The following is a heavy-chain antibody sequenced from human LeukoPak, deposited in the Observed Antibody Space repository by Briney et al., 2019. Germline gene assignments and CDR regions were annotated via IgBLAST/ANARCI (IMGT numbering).Heavy chain of an antibody. CDR2: ISWNSGSI. J-gene: IGHJ5*02. Sequence: GGSLRLSCAASGFTFDDYAMHWVRQAPGKGLEWVSGISWNSGSIVYADSVKGRFTISRDNAKNSLYLQMNSLRAEDTALYYCAKDIFRFIPWRGHYYDSSGYYPSRGWFDPWGQGTLVTVSS. D-gene: IGHD3-22*01. CDR3: AKDIFRFIPWRGHYYDSSGYYPSRGWFDP. V-gene: IGHV3-9*01. CDR1: GFTFDDYA.